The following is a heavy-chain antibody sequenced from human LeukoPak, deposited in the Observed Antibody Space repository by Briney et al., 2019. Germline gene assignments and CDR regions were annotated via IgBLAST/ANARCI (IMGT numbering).Heavy chain of an antibody. CDR1: GFTFSSYT. Sequence: GGSLRLSCTASGFTFSSYTMSWVRQAPGKGLRWVSTITTGGPNTYYADSVKGRFTVSRDDSKNTLYLQMNSLRAEDTAVYYCAKDGGLWVSAHWGDSWGRGTLVTVS. CDR2: ITTGGPNT. D-gene: IGHD7-27*01. V-gene: IGHV3-23*01. J-gene: IGHJ4*02. CDR3: AKDGGLWVSAHWGDS.